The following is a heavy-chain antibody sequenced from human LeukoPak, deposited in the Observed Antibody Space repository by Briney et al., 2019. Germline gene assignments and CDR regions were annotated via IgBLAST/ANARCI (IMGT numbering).Heavy chain of an antibody. CDR3: ARHSSIFVVVISSYFGY. CDR2: IHYSGSA. D-gene: IGHD3-3*02. Sequence: SETLSLNCAVYGGYVSGYYWTWIRQPPGKGLEWIGEIHYSGSATYNPSLRSRVTISVDTSKNQFSLKLSSVTAADTAVYYCARHSSIFVVVISSYFGYSGQGTLVTVSS. CDR1: GGYVSGYY. J-gene: IGHJ4*02. V-gene: IGHV4-34*01.